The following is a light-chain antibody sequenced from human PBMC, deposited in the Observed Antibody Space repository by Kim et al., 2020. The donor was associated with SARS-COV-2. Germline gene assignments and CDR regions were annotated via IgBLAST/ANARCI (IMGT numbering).Light chain of an antibody. CDR1: SLRNYF. V-gene: IGLV3-19*01. J-gene: IGLJ2*01. CDR3: NSRDSRGNHP. CDR2: GKN. Sequence: SSELTQDPAVSVALGQTVRITCQGDSLRNYFASWYQKRPGQAPILVIYGKNNRPSGIPDRFSGSRSGETASLTITGAQAEDEADYYCNSRDSRGNHPFGGGTQLTVL.